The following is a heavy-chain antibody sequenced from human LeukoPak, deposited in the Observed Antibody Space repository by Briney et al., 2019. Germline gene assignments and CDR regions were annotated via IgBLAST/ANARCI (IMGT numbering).Heavy chain of an antibody. Sequence: SKTLSLTCAVSGYSISSGYYWGWIRQPPGKGLEWIGSIYHSGSTYYDPSLKSRVTISVDTSKNQFSLKLSSVTAADTAVYYCARAQVLLWFGELITSPIDYWGQGTLVTVSS. J-gene: IGHJ4*02. CDR2: IYHSGST. V-gene: IGHV4-38-2*01. CDR1: GYSISSGYY. D-gene: IGHD3-10*01. CDR3: ARAQVLLWFGELITSPIDY.